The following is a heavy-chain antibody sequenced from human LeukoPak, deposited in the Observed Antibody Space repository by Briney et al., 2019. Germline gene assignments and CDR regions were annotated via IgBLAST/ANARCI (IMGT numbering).Heavy chain of an antibody. D-gene: IGHD1-26*01. CDR1: GFTFSSYG. CDR2: IRYDGSNK. CDR3: AKDLVGATPFDY. Sequence: GGSLRLSCAASGFTFSSYGMHWVRQAPGKGLEWVAFIRYDGSNKYYSDFVKGRFTISRDNSKNTLSLQMNSLRAEDTALYYCAKDLVGATPFDYWGQGTLVTISS. J-gene: IGHJ4*02. V-gene: IGHV3-30*02.